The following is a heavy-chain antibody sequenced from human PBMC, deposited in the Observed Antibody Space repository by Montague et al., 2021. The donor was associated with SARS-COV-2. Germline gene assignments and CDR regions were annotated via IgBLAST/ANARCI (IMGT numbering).Heavy chain of an antibody. V-gene: IGHV4-39*01. CDR1: GGSFSSGDSY. J-gene: IGHJ4*02. CDR3: VATYNGNWYYFDY. D-gene: IGHD6-13*01. CDR2: LHYAGSA. Sequence: ETLSLTCSVSGGSFSSGDSYWGWLRQAPGKGLEWIGDLHYAGSAYYNPSLWSRVTISADTSKNQFSLKLNSVTAADTAVYYCVATYNGNWYYFDYWGQGTLVTVSS.